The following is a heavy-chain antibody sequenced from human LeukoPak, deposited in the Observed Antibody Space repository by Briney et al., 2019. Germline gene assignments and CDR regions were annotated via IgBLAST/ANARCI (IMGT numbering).Heavy chain of an antibody. CDR2: IYWDDDK. V-gene: IGHV2-5*02. J-gene: IGHJ5*02. Sequence: SGPTLVKPTQTLTLTCTFSGFSLSTSGVGVGWIRQPPGKALECLALIYWDDDKRYSPSLKSRLTITKDTSKNQVVLTMTNMDPVDTATYYCAHGPWIQLNFDPWGQGTLVTVSS. D-gene: IGHD5-18*01. CDR1: GFSLSTSGVG. CDR3: AHGPWIQLNFDP.